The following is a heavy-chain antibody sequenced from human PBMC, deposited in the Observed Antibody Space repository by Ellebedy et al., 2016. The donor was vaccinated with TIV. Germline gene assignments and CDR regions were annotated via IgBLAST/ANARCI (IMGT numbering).Heavy chain of an antibody. Sequence: MPSETLSLTCTVSGGSISSGGYYWSWIRQLPGKGLEWIGYIYYSGSTFYNPSLKTRLSISVDTSKNHFSLKLSSVTAADTAVYYCARDGGGSYLRKYGMDVWGQGTTVTVSS. CDR1: GGSISSGGYY. CDR2: IYYSGST. V-gene: IGHV4-31*03. D-gene: IGHD1-26*01. J-gene: IGHJ6*02. CDR3: ARDGGGSYLRKYGMDV.